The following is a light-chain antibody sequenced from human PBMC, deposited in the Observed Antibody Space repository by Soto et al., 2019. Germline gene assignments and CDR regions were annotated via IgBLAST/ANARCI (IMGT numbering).Light chain of an antibody. J-gene: IGKJ1*01. V-gene: IGKV1-39*01. CDR3: QQSYSTTRT. CDR1: QSISNY. Sequence: DIQMTQSPSSLSASVGDRVTITCRASQSISNYLNWYQQKPGKAPKLLMFAASSLQSGVPSRFSGGGSGTDFTLTISSLQPEAFATYDCQQSYSTTRTFGQGTKVEIK. CDR2: AAS.